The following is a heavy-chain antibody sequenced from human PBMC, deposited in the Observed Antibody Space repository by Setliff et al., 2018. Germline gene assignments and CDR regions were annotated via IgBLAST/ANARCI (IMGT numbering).Heavy chain of an antibody. J-gene: IGHJ6*03. Sequence: ASVKVSCKASGYVFTSYGISWVRQDPGQGLEWMGWIRVHNGDTKCAQRFQGRITMTADTSTKTAFMELTSLRSDDTAVYYCATLSFYYYYMDVWGKGTSVTVSS. D-gene: IGHD3-10*01. CDR3: ATLSFYYYYMDV. CDR2: IRVHNGDT. V-gene: IGHV1-18*01. CDR1: GYVFTSYG.